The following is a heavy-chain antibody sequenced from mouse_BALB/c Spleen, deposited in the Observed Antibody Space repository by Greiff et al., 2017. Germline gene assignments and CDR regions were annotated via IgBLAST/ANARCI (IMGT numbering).Heavy chain of an antibody. J-gene: IGHJ2*01. V-gene: IGHV14-4*02. CDR1: GFNIKDYY. Sequence: EVQVVESGAELVRPGASVKLSCTASGFNIKDYYMHWVKQRPEQGLEWIGWIDPENGDTEYAPKFQGKATMTADTSSNTAYLQLSSLTSEDTAVYYSNARYGNYPYFDYWGQGTTLTVSS. CDR3: NARYGNYPYFDY. D-gene: IGHD2-10*02. CDR2: IDPENGDT.